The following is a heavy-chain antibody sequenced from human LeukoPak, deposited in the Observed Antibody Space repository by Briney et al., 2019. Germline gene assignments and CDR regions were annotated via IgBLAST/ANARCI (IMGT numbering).Heavy chain of an antibody. CDR2: MNPNSGNT. D-gene: IGHD3-16*01. CDR1: GYTFTSYD. V-gene: IGHV1-8*01. CDR3: ARNLFRWGSYCPPPPPGY. J-gene: IGHJ4*02. Sequence: ASVKVSCKASGYTFTSYDINWVRQATGQGLEWMGWMNPNSGNTGYAQKFQGRVTMTRNTSISTAYMELSSLRSEDTAVYYCARNLFRWGSYCPPPPPGYWGQGTLVTVSS.